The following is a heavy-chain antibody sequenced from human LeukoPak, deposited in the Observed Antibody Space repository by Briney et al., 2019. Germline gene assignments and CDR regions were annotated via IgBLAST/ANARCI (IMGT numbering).Heavy chain of an antibody. D-gene: IGHD6-13*01. Sequence: PGGSLRLSCAASGFTFSSYAMSWVRQAPGKGLEWVSAISGSGGSTYYADSVKGRFTTSRDNSKNTLYLQMNSLRAEDTAVYYCAKDHRSSWRAFDYWGQGTLVTVSS. CDR3: AKDHRSSWRAFDY. V-gene: IGHV3-23*01. J-gene: IGHJ4*02. CDR2: ISGSGGST. CDR1: GFTFSSYA.